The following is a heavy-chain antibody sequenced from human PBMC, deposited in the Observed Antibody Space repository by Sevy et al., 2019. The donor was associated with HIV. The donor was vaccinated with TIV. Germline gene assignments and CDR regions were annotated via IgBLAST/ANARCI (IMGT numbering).Heavy chain of an antibody. CDR1: GGSISSSSYY. V-gene: IGHV4-39*01. CDR2: IYYSGST. CDR3: ASSARYYYYGMDV. J-gene: IGHJ6*02. D-gene: IGHD6-25*01. Sequence: SETLSLTCTVSGGSISSSSYYWGWIRQPPGKGLEWIGSIYYSGSTYYNTSLKGRVTISVDTSKNQFSLKLSSVTAADTAVYYCASSARYYYYGMDVWGQGTTVTVSS.